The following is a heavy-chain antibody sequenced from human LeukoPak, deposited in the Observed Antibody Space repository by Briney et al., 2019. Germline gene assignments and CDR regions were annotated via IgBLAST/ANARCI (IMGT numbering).Heavy chain of an antibody. V-gene: IGHV1-2*02. Sequence: ASVKVSCKASGYTFTGYYMHWVRQAPGQGLEWMGWINPNSGGTNYAQKFQGRVTMTRDTSISTAYMELSRLRSDDTAVYYCARDLVPYCYDSSGYLYGYWGQGTLVTVSS. CDR2: INPNSGGT. CDR1: GYTFTGYY. CDR3: ARDLVPYCYDSSGYLYGY. J-gene: IGHJ4*02. D-gene: IGHD3-22*01.